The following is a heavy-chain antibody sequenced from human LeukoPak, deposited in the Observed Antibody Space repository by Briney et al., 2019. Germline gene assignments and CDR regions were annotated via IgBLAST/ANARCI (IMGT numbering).Heavy chain of an antibody. CDR1: GFTFSSYG. CDR2: IWYDGSNK. V-gene: IGHV3-33*06. Sequence: GGSLRLSCAASGFTFSSYGMHWVRQAPGKGLEWVAVIWYDGSNKYYADSVKGRFTISRDNSKNTLYLQMNSLRAEDTAVYYCAKAYYGDYGYYGMDVWGQGTTVTVSS. J-gene: IGHJ6*02. CDR3: AKAYYGDYGYYGMDV. D-gene: IGHD4-17*01.